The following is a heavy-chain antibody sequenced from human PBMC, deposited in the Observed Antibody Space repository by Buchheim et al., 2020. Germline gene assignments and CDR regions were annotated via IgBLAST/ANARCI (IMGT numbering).Heavy chain of an antibody. CDR1: GFTFSDYY. Sequence: QVQLVESGGGLVKPGGSLRLSCAASGFTFSDYYMSWIRQAPGKGLEWISYISSSSSYTNYADSVKGRFTISRDNAKNSLYLQRNSLRAEDTAVYYCATDFLGYCSGGTCPAQYWGQGTL. CDR2: ISSSSSYT. D-gene: IGHD2-15*01. V-gene: IGHV3-11*06. CDR3: ATDFLGYCSGGTCPAQY. J-gene: IGHJ4*02.